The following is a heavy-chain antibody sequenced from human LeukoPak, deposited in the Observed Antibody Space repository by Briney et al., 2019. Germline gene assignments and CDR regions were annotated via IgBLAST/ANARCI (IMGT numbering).Heavy chain of an antibody. CDR1: GGSISSTSYF. D-gene: IGHD6-19*01. CDR3: ARVYSSTHNWFDT. Sequence: SETLSLTCTVSGGSISSTSYFWACIRQPPGGGLEWIGSIYYSGTTYFNSSLKSRVAISVEGSKNHFSLRLSSLTAADTALYYCARVYSSTHNWFDTWGQGIQVTVSS. CDR2: IYYSGTT. J-gene: IGHJ5*02. V-gene: IGHV4-39*07.